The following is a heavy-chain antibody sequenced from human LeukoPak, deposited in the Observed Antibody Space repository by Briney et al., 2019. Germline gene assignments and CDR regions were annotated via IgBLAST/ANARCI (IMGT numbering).Heavy chain of an antibody. CDR2: ISAYNGNT. CDR3: AGAARRRDNWFDP. Sequence: GASVKVSCKASGYTFTSYGISWVRQAPGQGLEWMGWISAYNGNTNYAQKLQGRVTMTTDTSTSTAYMELRSLRSDDTAVYYWAGAARRRDNWFDPWGQGTLVTVSS. CDR1: GYTFTSYG. V-gene: IGHV1-18*04. J-gene: IGHJ5*02.